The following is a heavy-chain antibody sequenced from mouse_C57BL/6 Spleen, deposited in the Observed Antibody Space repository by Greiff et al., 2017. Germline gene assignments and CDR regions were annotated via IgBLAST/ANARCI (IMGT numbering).Heavy chain of an antibody. D-gene: IGHD1-1*01. CDR2: IDTSDSYT. CDR1: GYTFTSYW. Sequence: QVQLQQPGAELVRPGTSVKLSCKASGYTFTSYWMHWVKQRPGQGLEWIGVIDTSDSYTNYNQKFKGKATLTVATSSSTAYMQLSSLTSEDSAVYYCARDYGSSYGFDYWGQGTTLTVSS. V-gene: IGHV1-59*01. CDR3: ARDYGSSYGFDY. J-gene: IGHJ2*01.